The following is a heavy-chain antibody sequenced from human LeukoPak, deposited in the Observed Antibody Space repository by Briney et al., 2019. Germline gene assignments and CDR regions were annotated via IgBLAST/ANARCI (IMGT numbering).Heavy chain of an antibody. CDR1: GGSFSGYY. CDR2: INHSGST. J-gene: IGHJ4*02. CDR3: ARGGPEHDY. V-gene: IGHV4-34*01. Sequence: SETLSLTCAVYGGSFSGYYWSWIRQPPGKGLEWIGEINHSGSTNYNPSLKSRVTISVDTSKNQFSLKLSSVTAADTAVYYCARGGPEHDYWGQGTLVTASS.